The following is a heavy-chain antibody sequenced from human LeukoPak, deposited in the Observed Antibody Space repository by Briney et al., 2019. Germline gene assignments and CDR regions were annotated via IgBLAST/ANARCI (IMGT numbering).Heavy chain of an antibody. CDR3: AEGMYSSSWYSGVFDY. Sequence: GRSLRLSCAASGFTFDDYAMHWVRQAPGKGLEWVSGISWNSGSIGYADSVKGRFTISRDNAKNSLYLQMNSLRAEDTALYYCAEGMYSSSWYSGVFDYWGQGTLVTVSS. V-gene: IGHV3-9*01. J-gene: IGHJ4*02. D-gene: IGHD6-13*01. CDR1: GFTFDDYA. CDR2: ISWNSGSI.